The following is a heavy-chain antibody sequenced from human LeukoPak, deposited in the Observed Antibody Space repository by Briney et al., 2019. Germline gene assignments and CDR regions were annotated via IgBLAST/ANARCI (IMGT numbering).Heavy chain of an antibody. CDR1: GFTFSNYA. CDR2: ISYDGTNK. V-gene: IGHV3-30-3*01. J-gene: IGHJ3*02. CDR3: ARAPMSYDSSGFGGAFDI. D-gene: IGHD3-22*01. Sequence: GGSLRLSCAASGFTFSNYAMHWVRQAPGKGLEWVAVISYDGTNKYYADSVKGRFTISRDNSRNTMYLQMNSLRAEDTAMYYCARAPMSYDSSGFGGAFDIWGQGTMVTVSS.